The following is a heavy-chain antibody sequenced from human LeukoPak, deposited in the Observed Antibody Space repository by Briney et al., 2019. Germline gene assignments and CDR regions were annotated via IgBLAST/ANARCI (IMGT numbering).Heavy chain of an antibody. CDR2: IYASGST. J-gene: IGHJ1*01. V-gene: IGHV4-61*10. D-gene: IGHD6-13*01. CDR1: GGSISSGGYY. CDR3: ARGHVGSSSWYDSAEYFQH. Sequence: SETLSLTCTVSGGSISSGGYYWSWIRQPAGKGLEWIGLIYASGSTNYNPSLKSRVTISVDTSKNQFSLKLSSVTAADTAVYYCARGHVGSSSWYDSAEYFQHWGQGTLVTVSS.